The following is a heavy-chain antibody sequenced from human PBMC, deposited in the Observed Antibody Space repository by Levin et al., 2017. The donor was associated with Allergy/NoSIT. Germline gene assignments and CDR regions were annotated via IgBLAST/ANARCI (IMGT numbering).Heavy chain of an antibody. Sequence: AGESLKISCAASGFTFSSYAMSWVRQAPGKGLEWVSAISGSGGSTYYADSVKGRFTISRDNSKNTLYLQMNSLRAEDTAVYYCAKGGYSYGEADYWGQGTLVTVSS. CDR3: AKGGYSYGEADY. D-gene: IGHD5-18*01. J-gene: IGHJ4*02. CDR1: GFTFSSYA. CDR2: ISGSGGST. V-gene: IGHV3-23*01.